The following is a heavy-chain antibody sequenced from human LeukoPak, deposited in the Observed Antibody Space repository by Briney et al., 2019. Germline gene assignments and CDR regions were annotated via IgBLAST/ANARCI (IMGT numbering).Heavy chain of an antibody. Sequence: PGGSLRLSCAASGFTFSRYSMNWVRQAPGKGLEWVSSISDDGKYIYYADSVKGRFSISRDNAKSSLYLQMNSLRAEDTAVYYCAREPTVTTTRADDYWGQGTLVTVSS. D-gene: IGHD4-17*01. V-gene: IGHV3-21*04. CDR3: AREPTVTTTRADDY. CDR1: GFTFSRYS. J-gene: IGHJ4*02. CDR2: ISDDGKYI.